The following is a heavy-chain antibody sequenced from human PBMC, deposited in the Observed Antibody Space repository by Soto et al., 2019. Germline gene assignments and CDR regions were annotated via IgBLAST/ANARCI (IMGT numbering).Heavy chain of an antibody. D-gene: IGHD2-21*02. CDR2: IYYSGST. CDR1: GGSVSSGSYY. Sequence: SETLSLTCTVSGGSVSSGSYYWSWIRQPPGKGLEWIGYIYYSGSTNYNPSLKSRVTISVDTSKNQFSLKLSSVAAADTAVYYCARDRGGGDRRLYYFDYWGQGTLVTVSS. V-gene: IGHV4-61*01. CDR3: ARDRGGGDRRLYYFDY. J-gene: IGHJ4*02.